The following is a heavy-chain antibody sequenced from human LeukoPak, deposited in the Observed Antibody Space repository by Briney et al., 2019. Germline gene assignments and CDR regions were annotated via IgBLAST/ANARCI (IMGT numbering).Heavy chain of an antibody. V-gene: IGHV3-21*01. CDR1: GFTFSSYS. CDR2: ISSSSSYI. J-gene: IGHJ4*02. Sequence: GGSLRLSCAASGFTFSSYSMNWVRQAPGKGLGWVSSISSSSSYIYYADSVKGRFTISRDNAKNSLYLQMNSLRAEDTAVYYCARESDTAMVFDYWGQGTLVTVSS. D-gene: IGHD5-18*01. CDR3: ARESDTAMVFDY.